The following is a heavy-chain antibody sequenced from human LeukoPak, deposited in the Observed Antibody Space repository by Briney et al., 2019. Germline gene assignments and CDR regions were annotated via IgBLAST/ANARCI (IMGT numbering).Heavy chain of an antibody. V-gene: IGHV4-59*01. CDR1: GGSISSYY. CDR3: ARMASSYGSGSSTFDI. J-gene: IGHJ3*02. D-gene: IGHD3-10*01. CDR2: IYYCGST. Sequence: PSETLSLTCTVSGGSISSYYWSWIRQPLGKGLEWIVYIYYCGSTNYNPSLKSRVTISVDTSKNQFSLKLSSVTAADTAVYYCARMASSYGSGSSTFDIWGQGTMVTVSS.